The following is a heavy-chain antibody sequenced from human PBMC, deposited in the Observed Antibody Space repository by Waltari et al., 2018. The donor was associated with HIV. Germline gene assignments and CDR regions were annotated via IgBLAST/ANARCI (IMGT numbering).Heavy chain of an antibody. J-gene: IGHJ4*02. Sequence: EVQLVESGGGLVQPGGSLRLSCAAPGFTCSRYWIHWVRQAPGKGLVWVSRINRDGGSTSYADSVKGRFTISRDNAKNTLYLQMNSLRAEDTAVYYCARVSGIAVAGIDYWGQGTLVTVSS. D-gene: IGHD6-19*01. CDR2: INRDGGST. CDR3: ARVSGIAVAGIDY. CDR1: GFTCSRYW. V-gene: IGHV3-74*01.